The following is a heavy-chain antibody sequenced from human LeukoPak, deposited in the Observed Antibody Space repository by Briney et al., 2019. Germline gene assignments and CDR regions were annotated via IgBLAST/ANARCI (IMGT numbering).Heavy chain of an antibody. V-gene: IGHV4-38-2*01. Sequence: PSETLSLTCSVSFFSIDTGYYWGWIRQTPGKGLEWIGDIYPGGNTYYNPSLKSRVRISVDTSGNQFSLGLASVTAADTAVYYCARSISSMRNWFDPWGQGTLVSVSS. CDR1: FFSIDTGYY. D-gene: IGHD3-3*02. CDR2: IYPGGNT. J-gene: IGHJ5*02. CDR3: ARSISSMRNWFDP.